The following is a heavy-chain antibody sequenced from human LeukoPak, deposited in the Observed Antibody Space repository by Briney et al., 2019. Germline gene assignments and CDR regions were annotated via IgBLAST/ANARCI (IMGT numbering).Heavy chain of an antibody. CDR2: ICYSGST. J-gene: IGHJ4*02. V-gene: IGHV4-39*01. Sequence: GSPRLSCAASGFTVSSNYMSWVRQVPGKGLEWIGSICYSGSTYYNPSLKSRVTISVDTSKNQFSLKLSSVTAADTAVYYCARHGWYNWNVVDYWGQGTLVTVSS. CDR3: ARHGWYNWNVVDY. CDR1: GFTVSSNY. D-gene: IGHD1-1*01.